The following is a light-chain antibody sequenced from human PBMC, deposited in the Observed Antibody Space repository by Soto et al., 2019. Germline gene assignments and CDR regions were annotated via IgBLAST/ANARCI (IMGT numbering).Light chain of an antibody. CDR2: AAS. Sequence: EIVLTQSPGTLSLSPGERATLSCRASQSVSSSYLAWYQQTPGQAPRLLIYAASSRATGIPDRFSGSGSGTDFTLTISRLEPEDFAVYYCQQYDSSPLTFGGGTKVEIK. V-gene: IGKV3-20*01. J-gene: IGKJ4*01. CDR3: QQYDSSPLT. CDR1: QSVSSSY.